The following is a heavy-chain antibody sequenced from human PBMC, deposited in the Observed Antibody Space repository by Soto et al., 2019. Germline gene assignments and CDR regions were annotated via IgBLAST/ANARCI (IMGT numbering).Heavy chain of an antibody. CDR2: ISSSGRNT. CDR3: ARLAGPGRHHCDF. J-gene: IGHJ4*02. V-gene: IGHV3-23*01. Sequence: EVQLLESGGGLVQSGGSLRLSCAASGFTFSSYAMRWVRQAPGKGLEWVSSISSSGRNTYYADSVKGRFTISRDKSKSTLYLQINSLRAEDTAIYFCARLAGPGRHHCDFWGQGTLLTVSS. CDR1: GFTFSSYA. D-gene: IGHD6-19*01.